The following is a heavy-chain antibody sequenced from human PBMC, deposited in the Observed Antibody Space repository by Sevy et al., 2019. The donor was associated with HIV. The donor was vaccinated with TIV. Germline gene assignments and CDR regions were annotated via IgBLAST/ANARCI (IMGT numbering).Heavy chain of an antibody. J-gene: IGHJ3*02. V-gene: IGHV3-7*01. D-gene: IGHD2-21*02. CDR2: IKQDGSEK. CDR3: ARDFCGGDCYYDTFDI. Sequence: GGSLRLSCAASGFTFISYWMSWVRQAPGKGLEWVANIKQDGSEKYYVDSVKGRFTISRDNAKNSLYLQMNSLRAEDTAVYYCARDFCGGDCYYDTFDIWGQGTMVTVSS. CDR1: GFTFISYW.